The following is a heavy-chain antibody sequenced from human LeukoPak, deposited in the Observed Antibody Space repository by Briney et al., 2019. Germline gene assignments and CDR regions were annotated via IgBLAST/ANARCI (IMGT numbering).Heavy chain of an antibody. D-gene: IGHD2-15*01. V-gene: IGHV1-2*02. J-gene: IGHJ4*02. CDR2: INPNSGGT. CDR3: ARVSDYYSGGICYEDY. CDR1: GYTFTGYY. Sequence: GASVKVSCKASGYTFTGYYMHWVRQAPGQGLEWMGWINPNSGGTNYAQKFQGRVTMTRDTSISTAYMEVSRLRSDDTAVYYCARVSDYYSGGICYEDYWGQGTLVTVSS.